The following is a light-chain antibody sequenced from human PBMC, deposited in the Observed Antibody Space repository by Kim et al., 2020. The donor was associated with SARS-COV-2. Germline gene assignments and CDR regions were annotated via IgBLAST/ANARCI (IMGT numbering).Light chain of an antibody. J-gene: IGLJ3*02. CDR1: SSDVGGYNY. CDR2: GVS. Sequence: QSALTQPASMSGSPGQSITISCTGTSSDVGGYNYVSWYQQHPGKAPELMIYGVSKRPSGVSNRFSGSKSDNTASLTISGLQAEDEADYYCISFTDASTWVFGGGTQLTVL. CDR3: ISFTDASTWV. V-gene: IGLV2-14*03.